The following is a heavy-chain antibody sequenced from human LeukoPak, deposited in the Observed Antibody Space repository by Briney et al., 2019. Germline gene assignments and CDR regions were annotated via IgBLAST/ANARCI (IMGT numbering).Heavy chain of an antibody. V-gene: IGHV3-23*01. CDR2: ISGSGGTT. Sequence: PGGSLRLSCAASGFTFSSYAMSWVRQAPGKGLEWVSAISGSGGTTCYADSVKGRFTISRDNSENTLYLQMNSLRAEDTAVYYCVRDLGGRSGHWGQGTLVTVSS. CDR3: VRDLGGRSGH. J-gene: IGHJ4*02. CDR1: GFTFSSYA. D-gene: IGHD1-26*01.